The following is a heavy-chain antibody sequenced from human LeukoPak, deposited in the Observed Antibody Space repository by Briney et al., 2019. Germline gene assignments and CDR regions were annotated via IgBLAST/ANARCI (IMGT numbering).Heavy chain of an antibody. J-gene: IGHJ4*02. D-gene: IGHD5-18*01. Sequence: GGSLRLSCAASGFTFSDYYMSWIRQAPGKGLEWVSYISNSGSTIYYADSVKGRFTISRDNAKNSLYLQMNSLRAEDTAVYYCARDLRPGYSYGYIDYWGQGTLVTVSS. V-gene: IGHV3-11*01. CDR1: GFTFSDYY. CDR2: ISNSGSTI. CDR3: ARDLRPGYSYGYIDY.